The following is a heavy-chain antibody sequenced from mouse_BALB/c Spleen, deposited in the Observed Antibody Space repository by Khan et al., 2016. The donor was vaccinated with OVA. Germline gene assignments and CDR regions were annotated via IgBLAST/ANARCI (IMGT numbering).Heavy chain of an antibody. CDR2: ISSGVST. J-gene: IGHJ3*01. CDR1: GFTFSNYA. Sequence: EVELVESGGGLVKPGGSLKLSCAASGFTFSNYAMSWVRQSPEKRLEWVASISSGVSTYYPDSVKGRFTISRDNASNILYLQMSRLRSDDTAMYYCARDYWFAYWGQGTLVTVSA. V-gene: IGHV5-6-5*01. CDR3: ARDYWFAY.